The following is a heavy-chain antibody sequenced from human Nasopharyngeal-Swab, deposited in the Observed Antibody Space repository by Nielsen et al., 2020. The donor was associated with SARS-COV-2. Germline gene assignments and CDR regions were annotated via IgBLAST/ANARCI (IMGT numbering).Heavy chain of an antibody. CDR2: ISTQTGYT. D-gene: IGHD3-10*01. J-gene: IGHJ4*02. CDR3: ARGRGPTDY. CDR1: GYTFHSFD. V-gene: IGHV1-18*01. Sequence: ASVKVSCKGSGYTFHSFDVTWVRQAPGQGLEWKGWISTQTGYTNYAQRFQGRVTMTTDTFTTTAYMELRSLRFDDAAVYYCARGRGPTDYWGQGTLVTVSS.